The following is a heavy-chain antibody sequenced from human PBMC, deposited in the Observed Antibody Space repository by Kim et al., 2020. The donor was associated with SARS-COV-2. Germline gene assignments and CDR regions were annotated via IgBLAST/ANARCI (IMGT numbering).Heavy chain of an antibody. CDR2: IRSDGSNK. V-gene: IGHV3-33*06. Sequence: GGSLRLSCAASGFTFSVYGMHWVRQAPGKGLEWVAVIRSDGSNKYYADAGKGRFSISRDNYKNMLYVKMNGLRAEDTAVYYCTNFESWGQGTLVTVSS. CDR1: GFTFSVYG. J-gene: IGHJ4*02. CDR3: TNFES.